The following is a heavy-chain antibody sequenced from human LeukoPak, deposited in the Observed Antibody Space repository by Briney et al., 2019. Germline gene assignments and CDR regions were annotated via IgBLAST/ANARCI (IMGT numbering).Heavy chain of an antibody. CDR1: GYRFTGYW. V-gene: IGHV5-51*01. Sequence: GESLQISFKGSGYRFTGYWIGWVRQMPGKGLEWMGIIYPGDSDTRYSPSFQGQVTISADKSISTAYLQWSSLKASDTAMYYCGRGGYYSGGIFYYYFDYWGQGTLVTVSS. CDR3: GRGGYYSGGIFYYYFDY. D-gene: IGHD2-15*01. J-gene: IGHJ4*02. CDR2: IYPGDSDT.